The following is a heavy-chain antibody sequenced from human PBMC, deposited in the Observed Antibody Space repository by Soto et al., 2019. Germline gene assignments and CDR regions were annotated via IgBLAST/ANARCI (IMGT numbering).Heavy chain of an antibody. CDR3: ARGYATSWYTYYFDY. CDR2: ISYSGST. D-gene: IGHD6-13*01. J-gene: IGHJ4*02. CDR1: GDSISSYY. Sequence: SETLSLTCAVSGDSISSYYWGWIRQPPGKGLEWMGYISYSGSTNYNPSLKSRVTISSDTTKNQLSLKLSSVTAADTAVYHCARGYATSWYTYYFDYWGQGALVTVSS. V-gene: IGHV4-59*08.